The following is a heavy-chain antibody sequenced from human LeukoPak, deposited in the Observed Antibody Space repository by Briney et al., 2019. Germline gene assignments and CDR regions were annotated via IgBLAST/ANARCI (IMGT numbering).Heavy chain of an antibody. CDR3: ARVPGGSYGPDFDY. D-gene: IGHD5-18*01. V-gene: IGHV1-8*01. CDR2: MNPNSGNT. J-gene: IGHJ4*02. CDR1: GYTFTSYD. Sequence: ASVKVSFKASGYTFTSYDINWVRQATGQGLEWMGWMNPNSGNTGYAQKFQGRVTMTRNTSISTAYMELSSLRSEDTAVYYCARVPGGSYGPDFDYWGQGTLVTVSS.